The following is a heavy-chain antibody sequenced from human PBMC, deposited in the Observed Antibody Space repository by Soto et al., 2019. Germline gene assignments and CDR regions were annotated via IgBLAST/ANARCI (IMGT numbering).Heavy chain of an antibody. J-gene: IGHJ3*02. CDR2: MSHSGGS. CDR1: GGSVTSHY. D-gene: IGHD1-1*01. V-gene: IGHV4-59*02. Sequence: SETLSLTCSVSGGSVTSHYLPWIRQSPEMGLEWIGEMSHSGGSHYNPSLKSRVTISVGTSKNQFSLKMSFVTAADTALYYCARVERGTATTVVDAFDIWGPGTMVTVSS. CDR3: ARVERGTATTVVDAFDI.